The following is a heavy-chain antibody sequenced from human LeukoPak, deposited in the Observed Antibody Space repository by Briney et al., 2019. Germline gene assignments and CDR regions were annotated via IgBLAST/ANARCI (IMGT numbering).Heavy chain of an antibody. CDR2: INEDASKK. Sequence: PGGSLRLSCAASGITLTKYWMIWVRQAQGKGREWVANINEDASKKYYVDSVECRFTSSRDNARISLYLKMISLRAEDTAVYYCATSTYSSSPSWGQGTLVTVSS. J-gene: IGHJ5*02. CDR3: ATSTYSSSPS. CDR1: GITLTKYW. D-gene: IGHD6-6*01. V-gene: IGHV3-7*01.